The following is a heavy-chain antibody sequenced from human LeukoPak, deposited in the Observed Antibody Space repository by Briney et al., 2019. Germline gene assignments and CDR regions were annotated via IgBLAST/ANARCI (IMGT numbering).Heavy chain of an antibody. CDR3: ARDRYSSSWYGYFQH. J-gene: IGHJ1*01. D-gene: IGHD6-13*01. Sequence: GGSLRLSCAASGFTFSSYWMSWVRQAPGKGLERVANIKQDGSEKYYVDSVKGRFTISRDNAKNSLYLQMNSLRAEDTAVYYCARDRYSSSWYGYFQHWGQGTLVTVSS. V-gene: IGHV3-7*01. CDR1: GFTFSSYW. CDR2: IKQDGSEK.